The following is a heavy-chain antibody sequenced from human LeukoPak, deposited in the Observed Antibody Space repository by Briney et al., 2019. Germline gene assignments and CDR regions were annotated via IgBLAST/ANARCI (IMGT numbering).Heavy chain of an antibody. V-gene: IGHV3-74*01. CDR1: GFTFSSYW. J-gene: IGHJ4*02. CDR3: ARGRPHGNDY. CDR2: IASDGSST. Sequence: GGSLRPSCAASGFTFSSYWMNWVRQAPGKGLVWVSRIASDGSSTTYADSVKGRFSISRDNTKNTLYLQMNSLRVEDTAVYYCARGRPHGNDYWGQGTLVTVSS. D-gene: IGHD4-23*01.